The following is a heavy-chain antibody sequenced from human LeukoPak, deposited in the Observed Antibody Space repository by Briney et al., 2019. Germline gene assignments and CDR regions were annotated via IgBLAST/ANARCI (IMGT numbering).Heavy chain of an antibody. Sequence: GSSVKVSCQASGGTFSSYAISWVRQAPGQGLEWMGRIIPIFGTANYAHKFQGRVTITTDESKSTAYMELSSLRSEDRAVYYCARDLNPDYGDYVYWGQGTLVTVSS. J-gene: IGHJ4*02. V-gene: IGHV1-69*05. D-gene: IGHD4-17*01. CDR1: GGTFSSYA. CDR2: IIPIFGTA. CDR3: ARDLNPDYGDYVY.